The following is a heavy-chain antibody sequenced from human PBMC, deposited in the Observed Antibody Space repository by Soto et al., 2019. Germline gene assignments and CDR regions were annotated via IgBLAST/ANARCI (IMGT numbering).Heavy chain of an antibody. J-gene: IGHJ4*02. CDR1: GASISSYY. CDR2: IHYSGSI. Sequence: QVQLQESGPGLVKPSETLSLTCTVSGASISSYYWSWIRQPPGKGLDWIGYIHYSGSINYNPSLKLRVIISIETSKNQFSLNLSSVTAADTAVYYCARHSQNGPPLWFGELLSWGQGTLVTVSS. D-gene: IGHD3-10*01. V-gene: IGHV4-59*01. CDR3: ARHSQNGPPLWFGELLS.